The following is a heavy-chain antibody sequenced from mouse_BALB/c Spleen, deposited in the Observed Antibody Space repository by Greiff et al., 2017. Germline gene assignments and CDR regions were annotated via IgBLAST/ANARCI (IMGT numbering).Heavy chain of an antibody. J-gene: IGHJ4*01. D-gene: IGHD2-1*01. CDR1: GFNIKDTY. V-gene: IGHV14-3*02. CDR2: IDPANGNT. Sequence: EVKLMESGAELVKPGASVKLSCTASGFNIKDTYMHWVKQRPEQGLEWIGRIDPANGNTKYDPKFQGKATITADTSSNTAYLQLSSLTSEDTAVYYCARSGGNYANAMDYWGQGTSVTVSS. CDR3: ARSGGNYANAMDY.